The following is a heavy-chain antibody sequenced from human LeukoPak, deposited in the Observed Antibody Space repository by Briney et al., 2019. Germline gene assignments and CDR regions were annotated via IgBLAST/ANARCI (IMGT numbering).Heavy chain of an antibody. CDR2: ISSSGNDK. CDR3: ARDSAVADFDY. D-gene: IGHD2-15*01. J-gene: IGHJ4*02. Sequence: GGSLRLSCAASGFTFSGSSMNWVRQTPGKGLEWVSSISSSGNDKYYADSVKGRFTISRDNAKNSLYLQLNSLRAEDTAVYYCARDSAVADFDYWGQGTLVTVSS. V-gene: IGHV3-21*01. CDR1: GFTFSGSS.